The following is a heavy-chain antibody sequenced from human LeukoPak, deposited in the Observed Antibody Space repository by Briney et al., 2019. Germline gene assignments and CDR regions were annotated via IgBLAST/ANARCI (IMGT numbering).Heavy chain of an antibody. CDR3: ARASYSETYQYYFDY. Sequence: ETLSLTCTVSGGSISSSSYYWGWIRQPPGKGLEWVSAIGGRGGSTFYADSVKGRFTISRDNSKSTLDLQMNSLSAEDTAVYYCARASYSETYQYYFDYWGQGTLVTVSS. CDR1: GGSISSSSYY. V-gene: IGHV3-23*01. J-gene: IGHJ4*02. D-gene: IGHD1-26*01. CDR2: IGGRGGST.